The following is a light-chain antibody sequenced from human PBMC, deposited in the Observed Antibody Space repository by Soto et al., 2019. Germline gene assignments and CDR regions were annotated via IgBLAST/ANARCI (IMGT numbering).Light chain of an antibody. Sequence: IQLTQSPSSLSASVGDRVTITCRASQGISNYLAWYQQKPGKAPKLLIYIASTLQGGVPSRFSGSGSGTDFSLTISSLQPEDFATYHCQQYSSYSAWTFGEGTKVDIK. CDR2: IAS. J-gene: IGKJ1*01. CDR1: QGISNY. CDR3: QQYSSYSAWT. V-gene: IGKV1-9*01.